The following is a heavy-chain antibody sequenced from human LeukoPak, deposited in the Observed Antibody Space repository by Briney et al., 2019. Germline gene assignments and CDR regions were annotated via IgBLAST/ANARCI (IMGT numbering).Heavy chain of an antibody. Sequence: GGSLRLSCAASGFTFDDYAMHWVRQAPGKGLEWVSGISWNSGSIGYADSVKGRFTISRDNAKNSLYLQMNSLRAEDTAVYYCAKDPGVRGYSYALAGYWGQGTLVTVSS. D-gene: IGHD5-18*01. CDR1: GFTFDDYA. J-gene: IGHJ4*02. CDR2: ISWNSGSI. V-gene: IGHV3-9*01. CDR3: AKDPGVRGYSYALAGY.